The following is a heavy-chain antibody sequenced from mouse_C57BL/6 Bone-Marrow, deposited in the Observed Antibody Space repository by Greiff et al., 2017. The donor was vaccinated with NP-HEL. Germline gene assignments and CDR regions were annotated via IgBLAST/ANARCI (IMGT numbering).Heavy chain of an antibody. D-gene: IGHD2-1*01. CDR2: IHPNSGST. CDR1: GYTFTSYW. V-gene: IGHV1-64*01. CDR3: ARWSLGNYGGS. Sequence: QVQLQQSGAELVKPGASVKLSCKASGYTFTSYWMHWVKQRPGQGLEWIGMIHPNSGSTNYNEKFKSKATLTVDKSSSTAYMQLSSLTSEDSAVYYCARWSLGNYGGSWGQGTTLTVSS. J-gene: IGHJ2*01.